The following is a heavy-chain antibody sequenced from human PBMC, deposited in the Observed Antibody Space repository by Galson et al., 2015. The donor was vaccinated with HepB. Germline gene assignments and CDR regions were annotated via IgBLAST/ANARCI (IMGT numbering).Heavy chain of an antibody. Sequence: SLRLSCAASGFTFSSYWMSWVRQAPGKGLEWVGRIRNKANTYTTEYAASVKGRFTISRDDPKSSLYLQMNSLKTEDTAVYYCATNLDAKCGGDCYTKGDYWGQGTLVTASS. CDR1: GFTFSSYW. J-gene: IGHJ4*02. D-gene: IGHD2-21*02. CDR3: ATNLDAKCGGDCYTKGDY. V-gene: IGHV3-72*01. CDR2: IRNKANTYTT.